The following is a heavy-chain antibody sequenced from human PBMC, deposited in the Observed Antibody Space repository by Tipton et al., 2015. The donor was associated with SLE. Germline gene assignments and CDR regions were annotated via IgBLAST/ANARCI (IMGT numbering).Heavy chain of an antibody. CDR1: GGSINNYY. Sequence: TLSLTCTVSGGSINNYYWSWIRQPPGKGLEWIGYIYSSGSTNYNPSLKSRVTISVDTSENQFSLKLSSVTAADTAVYYCARLGVVVTAIDYWGQGTLVTVSS. J-gene: IGHJ4*02. V-gene: IGHV4-4*08. CDR3: ARLGVVVTAIDY. CDR2: IYSSGST. D-gene: IGHD2-21*02.